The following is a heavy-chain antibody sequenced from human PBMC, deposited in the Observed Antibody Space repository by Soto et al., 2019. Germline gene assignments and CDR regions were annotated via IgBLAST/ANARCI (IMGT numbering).Heavy chain of an antibody. CDR2: IYYSGST. D-gene: IGHD4-17*01. J-gene: IGHJ4*02. V-gene: IGHV4-39*01. Sequence: SETLSLTCTVSGGSISSSSYYWGWIRQPPGKGLEWIGSIYYSGSTYYNPSLKSRVTISVDTSKNQFSLKLSSVTAADTAVYYCARRNDDYGDQRDYWGQGTLVTVSS. CDR3: ARRNDDYGDQRDY. CDR1: GGSISSSSYY.